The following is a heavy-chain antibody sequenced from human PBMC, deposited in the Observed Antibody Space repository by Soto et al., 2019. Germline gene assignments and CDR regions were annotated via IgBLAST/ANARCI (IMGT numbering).Heavy chain of an antibody. Sequence: GGSLRLSCAASGVTFSDYYMSWIRQAPGKGLEWVSYISSSGSTIYYADSVKGRFTISRDNAKNSLYLQMNSLRAEDTAVYYCARDLKNYDFWSGYSSPYAFDIWGQGTMVTVSS. V-gene: IGHV3-11*01. CDR2: ISSSGSTI. CDR1: GVTFSDYY. CDR3: ARDLKNYDFWSGYSSPYAFDI. J-gene: IGHJ3*02. D-gene: IGHD3-3*01.